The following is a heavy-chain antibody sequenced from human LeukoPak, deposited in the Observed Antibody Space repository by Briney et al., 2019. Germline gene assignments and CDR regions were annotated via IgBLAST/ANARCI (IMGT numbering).Heavy chain of an antibody. Sequence: SVTVSCKASGFTFTSSAVQWVRQARGQRLEWTGWIVVGSGNTNYAQKFQERVTITRDMSTSTAYMELSSLRSEDTAVYYCAAGTRYFDWLPHYYYYCMDVWGKGTTVTVSS. J-gene: IGHJ6*04. D-gene: IGHD3-9*01. CDR3: AAGTRYFDWLPHYYYYCMDV. V-gene: IGHV1-58*01. CDR1: GFTFTSSA. CDR2: IVVGSGNT.